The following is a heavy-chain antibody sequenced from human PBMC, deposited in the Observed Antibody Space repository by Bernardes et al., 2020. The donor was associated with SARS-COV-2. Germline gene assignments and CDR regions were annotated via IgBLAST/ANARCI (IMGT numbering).Heavy chain of an antibody. D-gene: IGHD3-10*01. CDR3: ARRGSFNGMDV. V-gene: IGHV3-21*01. Sequence: GGSLRLSCEASGFTFLTYSIIWVRQAPGKGLEWVSSISSSSSYIYYADSVKGRFTISRDNAKNSLFLQMNSLRAEDTAVYYCARRGSFNGMDVWGQGTTVTVSS. CDR1: GFTFLTYS. J-gene: IGHJ6*02. CDR2: ISSSSSYI.